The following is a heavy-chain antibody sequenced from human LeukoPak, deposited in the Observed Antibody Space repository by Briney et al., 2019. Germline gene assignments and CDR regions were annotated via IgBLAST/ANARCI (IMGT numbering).Heavy chain of an antibody. CDR1: GGSISSGGYY. Sequence: NPSQTLSLTCTVSGGSISSGGYYWSWIRQHPGKGLEWIGYIYYSGSTYYNPSLKSRVTISVDMSKNQFSLKPSSVTAADTAVYYCAGAGLLWLGELRSGCWFDPGGRGPLVPVS. D-gene: IGHD3-10*01. CDR3: AGAGLLWLGELRSGCWFDP. J-gene: IGHJ5*02. V-gene: IGHV4-31*03. CDR2: IYYSGST.